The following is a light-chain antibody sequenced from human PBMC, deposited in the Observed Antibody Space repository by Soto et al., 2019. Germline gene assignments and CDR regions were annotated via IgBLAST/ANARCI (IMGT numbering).Light chain of an antibody. Sequence: DIVLAQSPGTLSLSPGERATLSCRASQSISSSDLAWYQQKPGQAPRLLIYGASSRATGIPDRFSGSGFGTDFTLTISRLEPEDFAVYYCQQYGSSPTTFGQGTKVEIK. CDR2: GAS. V-gene: IGKV3-20*01. J-gene: IGKJ1*01. CDR3: QQYGSSPTT. CDR1: QSISSSD.